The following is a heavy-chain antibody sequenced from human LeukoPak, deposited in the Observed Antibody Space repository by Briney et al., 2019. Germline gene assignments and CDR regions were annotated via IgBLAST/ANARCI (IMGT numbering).Heavy chain of an antibody. D-gene: IGHD3-22*01. J-gene: IGHJ4*02. V-gene: IGHV3-53*01. CDR1: GFSLSTTY. Sequence: GGSLRLSCAASGFSLSTTYMSWVRQARGKGLEGVSVLYTGGGTDHADSVKGRFTISRDNSKNTLSLQMNSLRAEDTAIYYCTRSGYRHPYHFDSWGQGTLVTVSS. CDR3: TRSGYRHPYHFDS. CDR2: LYTGGGT.